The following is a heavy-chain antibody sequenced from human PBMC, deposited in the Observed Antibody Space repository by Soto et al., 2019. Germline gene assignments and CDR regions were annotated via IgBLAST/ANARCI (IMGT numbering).Heavy chain of an antibody. CDR2: ISYDGSNK. J-gene: IGHJ6*02. CDR1: GFTFSSYA. D-gene: IGHD3-10*01. Sequence: QVQLVESGGGVVQPGRSLRLSCAASGFTFSSYAMHWVRQAPGKGLEWVAVISYDGSNKYYADSVKGRFTISRDNSKNTLYLQMKSLRAEDTAVYYCARAMGGIYYYYYGMDVWGQGTTVTVSS. V-gene: IGHV3-30-3*01. CDR3: ARAMGGIYYYYYGMDV.